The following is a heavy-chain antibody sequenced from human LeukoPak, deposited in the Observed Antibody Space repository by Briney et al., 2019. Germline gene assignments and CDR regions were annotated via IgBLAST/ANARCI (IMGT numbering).Heavy chain of an antibody. CDR1: GFNVSNNY. CDR2: IYSSGST. J-gene: IGHJ6*02. D-gene: IGHD3-16*01. CDR3: ARGGGLDV. Sequence: SGGSLRLSCAASGFNVSNNYMTWVRQAPGKGLEWVSLIYSSGSTYYADSVKGRFTISRDNSKNTLYLQVNSLRAEDTAVYFCARGGGLDVWGQGATVTVSS. V-gene: IGHV3-53*01.